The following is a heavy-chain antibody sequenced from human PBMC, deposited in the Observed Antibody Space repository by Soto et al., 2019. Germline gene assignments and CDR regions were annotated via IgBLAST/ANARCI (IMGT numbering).Heavy chain of an antibody. D-gene: IGHD4-4*01. J-gene: IGHJ4*02. CDR2: INQDGSEK. CDR3: ARGGYDYSNPFDY. Sequence: EVQLVESGGGLVQPGGSLRLSCAASGFTFNRYWMKWVRQAPGRGLEWMGNINQDGSEKHYVDSVKGRFTISRDNAKDSVYLQMNSLKAEVTAMYYCARGGYDYSNPFDYWGQGTLVTVSS. V-gene: IGHV3-7*04. CDR1: GFTFNRYW.